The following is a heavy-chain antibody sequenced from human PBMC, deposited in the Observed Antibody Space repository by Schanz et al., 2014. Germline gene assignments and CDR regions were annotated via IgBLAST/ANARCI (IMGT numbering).Heavy chain of an antibody. J-gene: IGHJ5*02. D-gene: IGHD4-17*01. Sequence: QVHLVQSGAEVKKPGSSVKVSCKASGGTFSSDTFSWVRQAPGQGLEWMGRIVPIAGITNYAQRFQGRVTITADKSSDTDYMELNSLNSDDTAVYYCATLDYADSVSWGQGTLXTVSS. CDR2: IVPIAGIT. CDR1: GGTFSSDT. CDR3: ATLDYADSVS. V-gene: IGHV1-69*02.